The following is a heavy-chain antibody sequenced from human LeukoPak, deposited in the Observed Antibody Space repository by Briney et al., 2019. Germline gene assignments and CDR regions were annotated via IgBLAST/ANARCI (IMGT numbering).Heavy chain of an antibody. CDR1: GFTFSSYE. J-gene: IGHJ4*02. Sequence: GGSLRLSCAASGFTFSSYEMNWVRQAPGKGLEWVSYISSSSSTIYYADSVKGRFTISRDNAKNSLYLQMNRLRAEDTAVYYCARRFRVSCCPYFDYWGQGTLVTVSS. CDR3: ARRFRVSCCPYFDY. CDR2: ISSSSSTI. D-gene: IGHD2-2*01. V-gene: IGHV3-48*01.